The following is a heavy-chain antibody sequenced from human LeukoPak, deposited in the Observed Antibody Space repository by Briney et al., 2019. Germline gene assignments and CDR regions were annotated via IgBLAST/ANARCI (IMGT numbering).Heavy chain of an antibody. J-gene: IGHJ4*02. Sequence: GGSLRLSCAASGFTFSSYSMNWVRQAPGKGLEWVSFISSSSSTIYYADSVKGRFTISRDNAKNSLYLQMNSLRAEDTAVYYCARGRGGSYSAIDYWGQGTLVTVSP. D-gene: IGHD1-26*01. CDR3: ARGRGGSYSAIDY. V-gene: IGHV3-48*04. CDR1: GFTFSSYS. CDR2: ISSSSSTI.